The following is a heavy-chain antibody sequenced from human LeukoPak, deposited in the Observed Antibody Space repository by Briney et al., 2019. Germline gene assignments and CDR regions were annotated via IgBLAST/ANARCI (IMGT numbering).Heavy chain of an antibody. D-gene: IGHD2-2*02. Sequence: PGGSLRLSCAAPGFTFSSYAMSWVRQAPGKGLEWVSAISGSGGSTYYADSVKGRFTISRDNSKNTLYLQMNSLRAEDTAVYYCAKFVVVPAAIRYYYYMDVWGKGTTVTVSS. V-gene: IGHV3-23*01. CDR1: GFTFSSYA. CDR3: AKFVVVPAAIRYYYYMDV. J-gene: IGHJ6*03. CDR2: ISGSGGST.